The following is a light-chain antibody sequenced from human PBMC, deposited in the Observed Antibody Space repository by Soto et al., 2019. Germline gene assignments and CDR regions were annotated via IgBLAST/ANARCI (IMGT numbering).Light chain of an antibody. CDR3: QQYYSYPPT. CDR1: QGISSY. V-gene: IGKV1-8*01. CDR2: AAS. J-gene: IGKJ2*01. Sequence: AIRMTQSPSSFSASTGDRVTITCRASQGISSYLAWYQQKPGKAPKLLIYAASTLQSGVPSSFSGSGSGTDFTLPISCLQSEDFATYYCQQYYSYPPTFGQGTKLEIK.